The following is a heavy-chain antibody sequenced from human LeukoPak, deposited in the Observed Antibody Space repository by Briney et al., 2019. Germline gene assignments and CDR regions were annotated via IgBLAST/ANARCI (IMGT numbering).Heavy chain of an antibody. D-gene: IGHD2-15*01. CDR3: ARGYCSGGSCSGYYYYYYYMDV. CDR2: IYTSGST. Sequence: SETLSLTCTVSGGSISSGSYYWSWIRQPAGKGLEWIGRIYTSGSTDYNPSLKSRVTISVDTSRNQFSLKLGSVTAADTAVYYCARGYCSGGSCSGYYYYYYYMDVWGKGTSVTVSS. CDR1: GGSISSGSYY. V-gene: IGHV4-61*02. J-gene: IGHJ6*03.